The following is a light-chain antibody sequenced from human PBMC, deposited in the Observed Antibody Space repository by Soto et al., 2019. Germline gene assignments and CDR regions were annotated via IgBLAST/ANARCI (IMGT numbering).Light chain of an antibody. CDR1: QSVRNSF. CDR3: QHYGSPPVT. Sequence: EIVLTQSPGTLSLSPGERATLSCRASQSVRNSFLAWYQQKPGQAPRLLIFGATSRATGIPDRFSGSGSGTDSTLTSSRLEPEDVAMYYCQHYGSPPVTFGQGTKVEV. V-gene: IGKV3-20*01. J-gene: IGKJ1*01. CDR2: GAT.